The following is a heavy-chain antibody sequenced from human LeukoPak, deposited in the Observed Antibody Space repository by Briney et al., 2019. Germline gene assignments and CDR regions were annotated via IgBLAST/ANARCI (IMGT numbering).Heavy chain of an antibody. V-gene: IGHV3-21*01. J-gene: IGHJ4*02. CDR1: GFTFSSYS. CDR2: ISRSTRNI. CDR3: ARDQREYYYGSGDY. D-gene: IGHD3-10*01. Sequence: SGGSLRLSCAASGFTFSSYSMNWVRQAPGKGLEWVSSISRSTRNIYYADSVKGRFTISRDNAKNSLYLQMNSLRAEDTAVYYCARDQREYYYGSGDYWGQGTLVTVSS.